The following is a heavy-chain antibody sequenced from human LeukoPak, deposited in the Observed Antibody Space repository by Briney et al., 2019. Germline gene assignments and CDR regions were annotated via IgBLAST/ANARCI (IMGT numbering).Heavy chain of an antibody. CDR3: ARMTPDSPSFDY. CDR1: GFSLSTPEMC. J-gene: IGHJ4*02. CDR2: LDWDDDK. V-gene: IGHV2-70*17. D-gene: IGHD2-15*01. Sequence: SGPALVKPTQTLTLTCTLSGFSLSTPEMCVTWIRQPPGKALEWLARLDWDDDKFYSPSLRTRLTISKDTPKNQVVLRMTNMDPVDTGTYYCARMTPDSPSFDYWGQGALITVSS.